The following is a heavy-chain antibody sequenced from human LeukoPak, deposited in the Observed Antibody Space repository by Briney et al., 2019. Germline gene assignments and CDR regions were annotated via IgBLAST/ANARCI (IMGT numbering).Heavy chain of an antibody. CDR2: INSDGSST. J-gene: IGHJ1*01. CDR3: AVDYYDSSGYYGPLEYFQH. D-gene: IGHD3-22*01. CDR1: GFTFSSYW. Sequence: GGSLRLSCAASGFTFSSYWMHWVRQAPGKGLVWVSRINSDGSSTSYADSVKGRFTISRDNAKNTLYLQMNSLRAEDTAVYYCAVDYYDSSGYYGPLEYFQHWGQGTLVTVSS. V-gene: IGHV3-74*01.